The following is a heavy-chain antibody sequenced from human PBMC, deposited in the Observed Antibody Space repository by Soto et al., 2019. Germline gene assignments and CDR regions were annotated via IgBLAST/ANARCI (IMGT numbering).Heavy chain of an antibody. J-gene: IGHJ4*02. CDR3: AGGGGWVIDS. CDR1: GFTFGSYW. D-gene: IGHD1-26*01. Sequence: EVRLVESGGGLVQPGGSLRLSCAASGFTFGSYWMNWVRQGPGKGLEWVANIKQDGSEKNYVDSVKGRFSISRDNAKNLLYRKRDSRRAGDTAVYYCAGGGGWVIDSWGQGALVTVSP. V-gene: IGHV3-7*04. CDR2: IKQDGSEK.